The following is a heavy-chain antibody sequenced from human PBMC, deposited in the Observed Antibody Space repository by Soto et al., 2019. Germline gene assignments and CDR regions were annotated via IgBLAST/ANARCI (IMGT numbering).Heavy chain of an antibody. CDR3: ASLRGSSSSANYYYYGMDV. CDR2: INPSGGST. D-gene: IGHD6-6*01. CDR1: GYTFTSYY. J-gene: IGHJ6*02. Sequence: GASVKVSCKASGYTFTSYYMHWVRQAPGQGLEWMGIINPSGGSTSYAQKFQGHVTISADKSISTAYLQWSSLKASDTAMYYCASLRGSSSSANYYYYGMDVWGQGTTVTVSS. V-gene: IGHV1-46*01.